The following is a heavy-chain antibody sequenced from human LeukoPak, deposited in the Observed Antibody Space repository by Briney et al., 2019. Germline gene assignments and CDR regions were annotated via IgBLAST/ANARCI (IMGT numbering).Heavy chain of an antibody. CDR1: GFTFSSYA. Sequence: GGSLRLSCAASGFTFSSYAMSWVRQAPGKGLEWVSAIRAGGGSTFYAGSVKGRFTISRDSSQNTVYLQMNSLRAEDTALYYCAKSSGASCYTAIDFWGQGTLVTVSS. V-gene: IGHV3-23*01. D-gene: IGHD2-15*01. CDR3: AKSSGASCYTAIDF. CDR2: IRAGGGST. J-gene: IGHJ4*02.